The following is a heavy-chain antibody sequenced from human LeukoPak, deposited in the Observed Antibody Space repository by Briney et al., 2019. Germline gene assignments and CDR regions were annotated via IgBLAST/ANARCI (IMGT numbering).Heavy chain of an antibody. CDR1: GFSFSTYA. Sequence: GGSLRLSCAASGFSFSTYAMHWVRQAPGKGLEYVSTISSNGGSTYYANSVKGRFTISRDNSKNTLYLQTGSLRAEDMAVYYCARDYSGSYFDWGQGTLVTVSS. D-gene: IGHD1-26*01. CDR2: ISSNGGST. V-gene: IGHV3-64*01. CDR3: ARDYSGSYFD. J-gene: IGHJ4*02.